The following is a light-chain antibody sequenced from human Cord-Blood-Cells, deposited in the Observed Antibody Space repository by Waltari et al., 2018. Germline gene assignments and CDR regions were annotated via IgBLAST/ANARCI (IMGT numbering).Light chain of an antibody. CDR3: CSYAGSYPYV. Sequence: QSALTQPRSVFGSPGQSVTISCTGTSQHVCCYNYVPWYQQHPGKAPKLMIYDVSKRPSGVPDRFSGSKSGNTASLTISGLQAEDEADYYCCSYAGSYPYVFGTGTKVTVL. CDR1: SQHVCCYNY. J-gene: IGLJ1*01. CDR2: DVS. V-gene: IGLV2-11*01.